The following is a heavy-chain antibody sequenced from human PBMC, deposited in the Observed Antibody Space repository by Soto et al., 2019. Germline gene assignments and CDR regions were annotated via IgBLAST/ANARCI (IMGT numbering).Heavy chain of an antibody. D-gene: IGHD4-4*01. CDR3: ARFPFDYSNYGSPGDFYYGMDV. V-gene: IGHV5-10-1*01. CDR2: IDPSDSYT. CDR1: GYIFTSYW. J-gene: IGHJ6*02. Sequence: GESLKISCNGSGYIFTSYWISWVRQMPGKGLEWMGRIDPSDSYTNYSPSFQGHVTISADKSISTAYLQWSSLKASDTAMYYCARFPFDYSNYGSPGDFYYGMDVWGQGTTVTVSS.